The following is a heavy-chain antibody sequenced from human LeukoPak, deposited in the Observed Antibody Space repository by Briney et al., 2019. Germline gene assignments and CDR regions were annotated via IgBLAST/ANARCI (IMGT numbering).Heavy chain of an antibody. Sequence: SETLSLTCTVSGGSINSGGYFWSWIRQLPGKGLEWIGYIYYSGSAYYNPSLMTPVTLSIDPSKIQFSLKLSSVTAADTAVYYCARATNYYGSGSYYRRVYYFDYWGQGTLVTVSS. CDR1: GGSINSGGYF. CDR3: ARATNYYGSGSYYRRVYYFDY. CDR2: IYYSGSA. J-gene: IGHJ4*02. D-gene: IGHD3-10*01. V-gene: IGHV4-31*01.